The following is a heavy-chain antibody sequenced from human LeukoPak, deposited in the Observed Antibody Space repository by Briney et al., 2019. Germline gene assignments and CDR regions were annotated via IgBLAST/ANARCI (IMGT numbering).Heavy chain of an antibody. CDR1: GGSISSSSYY. Sequence: SETLSLTCTVSGGSISSSSYYWGWIRQPPGKGLEWIGSIYYSGSTYYNPSLKSRVTISVDTSKNQFSLKLSSVTAADTAVYYCARGNYDILTGYSRGDWLDPWGQGTLVTVSS. D-gene: IGHD3-9*01. CDR3: ARGNYDILTGYSRGDWLDP. CDR2: IYYSGST. J-gene: IGHJ5*02. V-gene: IGHV4-39*07.